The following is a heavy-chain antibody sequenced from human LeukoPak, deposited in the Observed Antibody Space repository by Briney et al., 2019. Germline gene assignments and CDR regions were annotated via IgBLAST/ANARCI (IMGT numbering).Heavy chain of an antibody. Sequence: SETLSLTCTVSGGSISSYYWSWIRQPPGKGLEWIGYIYYSGSTNYNPSLKSRVTISVDTSKNQFSLKLSSVTAADTAVYYCARDTGTVVDYWGQGTLVTVSS. D-gene: IGHD4-23*01. CDR1: GGSISSYY. V-gene: IGHV4-59*01. CDR2: IYYSGST. CDR3: ARDTGTVVDY. J-gene: IGHJ4*02.